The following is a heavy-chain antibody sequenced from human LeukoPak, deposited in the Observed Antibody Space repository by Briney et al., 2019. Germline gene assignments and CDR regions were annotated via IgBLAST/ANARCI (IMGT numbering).Heavy chain of an antibody. Sequence: PGRSLRLSCAASGFTFSSYAMPWVRQAPGKGLEWVAVISYDGSNKYYADSVKGRFTISRDNSKNTLYLQMNSLRAEDTAVYYCARDPEAVAGYYFDYWGQGTLVTVSS. V-gene: IGHV3-30-3*01. J-gene: IGHJ4*02. D-gene: IGHD6-19*01. CDR2: ISYDGSNK. CDR1: GFTFSSYA. CDR3: ARDPEAVAGYYFDY.